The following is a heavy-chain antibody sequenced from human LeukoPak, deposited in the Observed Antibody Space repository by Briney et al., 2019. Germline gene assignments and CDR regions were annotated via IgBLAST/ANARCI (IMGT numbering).Heavy chain of an antibody. Sequence: GGSLRLSCAASGFTFSSYAMSWVRQAPGKGLEWVSAISGSGGSTYYADSVKGRFTISRDNSKNTLYLQMNSLRVEDTAVYYCAKDVTPDCSTTSCYPFDFWGQGTLVTVSS. CDR2: ISGSGGST. D-gene: IGHD2-2*01. CDR3: AKDVTPDCSTTSCYPFDF. CDR1: GFTFSSYA. J-gene: IGHJ4*02. V-gene: IGHV3-23*01.